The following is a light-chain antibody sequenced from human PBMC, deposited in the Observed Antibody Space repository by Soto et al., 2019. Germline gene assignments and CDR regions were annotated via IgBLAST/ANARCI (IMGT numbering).Light chain of an antibody. J-gene: IGKJ5*01. Sequence: DIVMTQSPASLAVSLGERATINCKSSQRVLYSSNNKNYLTWYQQKPGQPPKLLIYWASTRASGVPDRFSGSGSGTDFTLTISSLQAEDVAVYYCQQYYSSPITFGQGTRLEIK. V-gene: IGKV4-1*01. CDR3: QQYYSSPIT. CDR1: QRVLYSSNNKNY. CDR2: WAS.